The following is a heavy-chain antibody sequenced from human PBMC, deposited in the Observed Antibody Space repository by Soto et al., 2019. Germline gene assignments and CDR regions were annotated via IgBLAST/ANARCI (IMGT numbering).Heavy chain of an antibody. CDR3: ARALTTVTLFDP. J-gene: IGHJ5*02. CDR2: IYYSGST. V-gene: IGHV4-31*03. CDR1: GGPISSGGYY. Sequence: QVPLQESGPGLVKPSQTLSLTCTVSGGPISSGGYYWSWIRQHPGKGLEWIGYIYYSGSTHYNPSLKSRVTISVDTSKNQFSLKLSSVTAADTAVYFCARALTTVTLFDPWGQGTLVTVSS. D-gene: IGHD4-17*01.